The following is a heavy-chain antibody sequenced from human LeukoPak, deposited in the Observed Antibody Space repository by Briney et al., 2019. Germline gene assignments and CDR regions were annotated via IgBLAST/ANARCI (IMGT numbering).Heavy chain of an antibody. D-gene: IGHD3-3*01. V-gene: IGHV3-30*18. CDR3: AKDRSGFLEWFTFDY. J-gene: IGHJ4*02. CDR1: GFTFSSYG. Sequence: PGGSLRLSCAASGFTFSSYGMHWVRQAPGKGLEWVAVISYDGSNKYYADSVKGRFTISRDNSKNTLYLQMNSLRAEDTAVYYCAKDRSGFLEWFTFDYWGQGTLVTVSS. CDR2: ISYDGSNK.